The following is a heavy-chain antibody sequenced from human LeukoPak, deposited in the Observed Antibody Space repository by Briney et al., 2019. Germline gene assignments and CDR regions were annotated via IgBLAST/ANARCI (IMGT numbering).Heavy chain of an antibody. CDR1: GGSFSGYY. CDR3: ARGVYGSGTFSRFGWFDP. J-gene: IGHJ5*02. D-gene: IGHD3-10*01. Sequence: SETLSLTCAVYGGSFSGYYWSWIRQPPGRGLEWMGEINHSGSTNYNPSLKSRVTISVDTSKNQSSLKLSSVTAADTAVYYCARGVYGSGTFSRFGWFDPWGQGTLVTVSS. CDR2: INHSGST. V-gene: IGHV4-34*01.